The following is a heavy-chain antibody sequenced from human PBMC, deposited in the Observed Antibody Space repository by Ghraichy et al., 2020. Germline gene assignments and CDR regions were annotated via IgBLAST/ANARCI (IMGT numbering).Heavy chain of an antibody. CDR3: ARGNWDCSATSCYYYYYGVDV. CDR2: LSTSSSYV. J-gene: IGHJ6*02. CDR1: GFTFSSYS. D-gene: IGHD2-2*01. V-gene: IGHV3-21*01. Sequence: GGSLRLSCAASGFTFSSYSMNWVRQAPGKGLEWVSSLSTSSSYVYHADSVKGRFTISRDNAKNSLYLQMNSLRAEDTAVYYCARGNWDCSATSCYYYYYGVDVWGQGTTVTVSS.